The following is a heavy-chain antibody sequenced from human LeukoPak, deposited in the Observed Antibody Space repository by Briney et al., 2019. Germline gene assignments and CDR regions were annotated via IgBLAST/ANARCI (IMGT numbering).Heavy chain of an antibody. D-gene: IGHD6-19*01. V-gene: IGHV4-4*07. CDR3: ARGGAQWLVEEAFDF. CDR2: INPRGNI. J-gene: IGHJ3*01. CDR1: AGSISTYY. Sequence: SETLSFTCTVTAGSISTYYWSCIRQTAGKGLEWIEHINPRGNIKYNPSLKSRVSLSMDTSKNQFSLKVNSVTAADTAVYYCARGGAQWLVEEAFDFWGRGTMVTVSS.